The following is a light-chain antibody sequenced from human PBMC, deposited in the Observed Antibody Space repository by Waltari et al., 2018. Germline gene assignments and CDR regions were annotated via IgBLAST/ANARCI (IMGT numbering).Light chain of an antibody. CDR3: HVWDRINGLYV. V-gene: IGLV3-21*04. J-gene: IGLJ1*01. CDR2: YDS. Sequence: SYVLTQPPSVSVAPGKTARIACGGNNIGSKGVHWYQQKPGQAPVLVIYYDSDRPSGIPERFSGSNSGNTATLTISRVEAGDEADYYCHVWDRINGLYVFGPGTKVTVL. CDR1: NIGSKG.